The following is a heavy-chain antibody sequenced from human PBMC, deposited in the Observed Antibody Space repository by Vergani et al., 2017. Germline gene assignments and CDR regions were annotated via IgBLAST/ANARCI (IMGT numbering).Heavy chain of an antibody. CDR2: IYYSGST. Sequence: QVQLQESGPGLVKPSETLSLTCTVSGGSISSYYWSWIRQPPGKGLWWIGYIYYSGSTNYNPSLKSRVTISVDTSKNQFSLKLSSVTAADTAVYYCARSGRSSAWFDPWGQGTLVTVSS. V-gene: IGHV4-59*01. CDR1: GGSISSYY. J-gene: IGHJ5*02. D-gene: IGHD2-15*01. CDR3: ARSGRSSAWFDP.